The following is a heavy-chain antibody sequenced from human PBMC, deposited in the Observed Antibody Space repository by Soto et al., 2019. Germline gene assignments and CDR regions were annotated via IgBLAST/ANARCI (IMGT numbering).Heavy chain of an antibody. CDR1: GFTFSSSA. CDR3: AKDSRGVVADYFDY. CDR2: ITGSGGTT. V-gene: IGHV3-23*01. Sequence: GGSLRLSCAASGFTFSSSAMSWVRQAPGKGLEWVSGITGSGGTTSYADSVKGRFAISRDNSKNTLYLQMNSLRAEDTAVYYCAKDSRGVVADYFDYWGQGTLVTVSS. D-gene: IGHD3-3*01. J-gene: IGHJ4*02.